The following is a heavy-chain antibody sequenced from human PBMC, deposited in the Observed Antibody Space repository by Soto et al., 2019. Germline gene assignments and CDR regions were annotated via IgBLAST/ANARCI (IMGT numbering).Heavy chain of an antibody. D-gene: IGHD3-22*01. Sequence: SETLSLTCTVSGGSISSGDYYWSWIRQPPGKGLEWIGYIYYSGSTYYNPSLKSRVTISVDTSKNQFSLKLGSVTAADTAVYYCARDGEYYYDSSGYYRGNYYYGMDVWGQGTTVTVSS. CDR3: ARDGEYYYDSSGYYRGNYYYGMDV. V-gene: IGHV4-30-4*01. CDR1: GGSISSGDYY. CDR2: IYYSGST. J-gene: IGHJ6*02.